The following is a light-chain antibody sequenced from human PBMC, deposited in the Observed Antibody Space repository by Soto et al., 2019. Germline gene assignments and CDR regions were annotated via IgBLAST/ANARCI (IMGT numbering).Light chain of an antibody. CDR3: CAYVGARSYV. J-gene: IGLJ1*01. CDR2: EGT. Sequence: QSALTQPASVSGSPGQSITISRTGTNNLVSWYQQHPGKAPKVVLYEGTKRPSGVSNRFSGSNSGSTASLTISGLQAEDEAHYFCCAYVGARSYVFGPGTKVTVL. CDR1: NNL. V-gene: IGLV2-23*01.